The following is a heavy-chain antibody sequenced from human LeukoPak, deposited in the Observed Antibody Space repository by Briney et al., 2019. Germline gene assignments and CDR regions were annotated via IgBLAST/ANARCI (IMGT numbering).Heavy chain of an antibody. J-gene: IGHJ3*02. CDR1: GFTFSSYD. Sequence: GGSLRPSCAASGFTFSSYDMNWVRQAPGKGLEWVSYISSSGSTIYDADSVKGRFTISRDNAKNSLYLQIISLRAEDTAVYYCARVRWFGELRHDAFDIWGEGTMVTVSS. CDR3: ARVRWFGELRHDAFDI. V-gene: IGHV3-48*03. D-gene: IGHD3-10*01. CDR2: ISSSGSTI.